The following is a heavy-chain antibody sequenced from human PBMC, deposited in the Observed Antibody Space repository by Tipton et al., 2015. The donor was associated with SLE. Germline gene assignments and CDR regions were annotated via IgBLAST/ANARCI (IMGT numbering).Heavy chain of an antibody. CDR1: GFTFYNYW. J-gene: IGHJ6*02. Sequence: SLRLSCAASGFTFYNYWMHWVRQAPGKGLVWVSRINSDSSSTSYADSVKGRFTISRDNAKNTFYLQMNSLRAEDTAVYYCARAPVQYYTIDVWGQGTTVTVSS. CDR3: ARAPVQYYTIDV. CDR2: INSDSSST. V-gene: IGHV3-74*01.